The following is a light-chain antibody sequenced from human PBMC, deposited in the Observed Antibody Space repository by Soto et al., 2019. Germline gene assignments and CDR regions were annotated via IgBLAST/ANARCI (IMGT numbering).Light chain of an antibody. CDR2: WAS. V-gene: IGKV4-1*01. Sequence: DIVLTQSPDSLAVSLGERATINCKSSQSVLYSSNNKNYLGWYQKKPGQPPKLLIYWASTRESGVPDRFSGSGSGTDCTLTISSLQPDDLAVYSCQQYYSTPYTFGQGTKLEIK. CDR3: QQYYSTPYT. J-gene: IGKJ2*01. CDR1: QSVLYSSNNKNY.